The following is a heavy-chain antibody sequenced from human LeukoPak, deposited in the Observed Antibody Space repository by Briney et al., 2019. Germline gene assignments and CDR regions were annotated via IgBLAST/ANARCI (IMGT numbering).Heavy chain of an antibody. V-gene: IGHV3-9*01. D-gene: IGHD6-13*01. CDR3: AEDRRIAAAGTEAFDI. Sequence: PGGSLRLSCAASGFTFDDYAMHWVRQAPGKGLEWVSGISWNSGSIGYADSVKGRFTISRDNAKNSLYLQMNSLRAEDTALYYCAEDRRIAAAGTEAFDIWGQGTMVTVSS. J-gene: IGHJ3*02. CDR2: ISWNSGSI. CDR1: GFTFDDYA.